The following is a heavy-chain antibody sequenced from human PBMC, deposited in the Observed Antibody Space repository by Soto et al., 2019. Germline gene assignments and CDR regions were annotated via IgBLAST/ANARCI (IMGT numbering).Heavy chain of an antibody. J-gene: IGHJ4*02. Sequence: SGPTLVNPTQTLTLTCTFSGFSFSTSGVAVGWIRQPPGKALEWLALIYWDNDKRYSPSLKSRLTITKDTSKNQVVLTMTNMDPVDTATYYCAHRLLSDISGPPSSFDHWGQGVLVTVSS. V-gene: IGHV2-5*02. D-gene: IGHD3-22*01. CDR3: AHRLLSDISGPPSSFDH. CDR1: GFSFSTSGVA. CDR2: IYWDNDK.